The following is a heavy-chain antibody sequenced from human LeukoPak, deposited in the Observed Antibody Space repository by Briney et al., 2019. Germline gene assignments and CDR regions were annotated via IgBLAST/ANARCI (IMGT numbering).Heavy chain of an antibody. CDR3: ASGDTVTTYPFFDY. Sequence: SETLSLTCTVSGGSISSSSYYWGWIRQPPGKGLEWIGSIYYSGSTYYNPSLKSRVTISVDTSKNQFSLKLSSVTAADTAVYYCASGDTVTTYPFFDYWGQGTLVTVSS. V-gene: IGHV4-39*07. CDR1: GGSISSSSYY. D-gene: IGHD4-17*01. CDR2: IYYSGST. J-gene: IGHJ4*02.